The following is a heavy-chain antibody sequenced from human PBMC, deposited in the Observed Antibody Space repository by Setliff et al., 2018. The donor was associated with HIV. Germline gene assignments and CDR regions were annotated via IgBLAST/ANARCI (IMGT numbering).Heavy chain of an antibody. J-gene: IGHJ4*02. CDR2: IYHSGST. V-gene: IGHV4-4*07. Sequence: PSETLSLTCTVSGGSISSYYWSWIRQPAGKGLEWIGHIYHSGSTYYNPSLKSRVTISVDTSKNQFSLRMRSVTAADTAVYYCARVFVDTAVLRVLEYYFDSWGRGTLVTVSS. CDR1: GGSISSYY. D-gene: IGHD5-18*01. CDR3: ARVFVDTAVLRVLEYYFDS.